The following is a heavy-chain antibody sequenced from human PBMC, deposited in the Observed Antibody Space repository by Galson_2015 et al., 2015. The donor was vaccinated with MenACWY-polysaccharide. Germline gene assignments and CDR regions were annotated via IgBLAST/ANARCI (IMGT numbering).Heavy chain of an antibody. CDR1: GFTFSSYS. D-gene: IGHD5-18*01. J-gene: IGHJ6*02. CDR2: ISSSSSYI. V-gene: IGHV3-21*01. Sequence: SLRLSCAASGFTFSSYSMNWVRQAPGMGLEWVSSISSSSSYIYYADSVKGRFTISRDNAKNSLYLQMNSLRAEDTAVYYCARALEVSRHTRYYYGMDVWGQGTTVTVSS. CDR3: ARALEVSRHTRYYYGMDV.